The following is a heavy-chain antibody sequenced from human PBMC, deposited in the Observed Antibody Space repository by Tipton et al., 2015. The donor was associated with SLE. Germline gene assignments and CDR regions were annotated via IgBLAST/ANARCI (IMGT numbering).Heavy chain of an antibody. V-gene: IGHV3-7*03. CDR3: TREHEDFWSGYYNYFDS. D-gene: IGHD3-3*01. CDR1: GFSFSSYW. Sequence: GSLRLSCAASGFSFSSYWMSWVRQVPGKGLEWVANTKGDGSYKNYLDSVKGRFSISRDNAKNSLSLQMDSLRAEDTAVYYCTREHEDFWSGYYNYFDSWGQGTVVTVSS. CDR2: TKGDGSYK. J-gene: IGHJ4*02.